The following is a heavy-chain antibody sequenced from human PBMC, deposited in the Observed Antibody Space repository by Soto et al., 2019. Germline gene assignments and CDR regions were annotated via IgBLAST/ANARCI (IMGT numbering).Heavy chain of an antibody. V-gene: IGHV1-18*01. D-gene: IGHD4-17*01. Sequence: ASVKVSCKASGYIFTSYGISWVRQAPGQGLEWMGWISGYNGKTIYAQNFQGRVTMTTDRSTSTAYMELRSLRYDDTALYYCTRDKRLYDYGGNHYFDYWGQGSLVTVSS. J-gene: IGHJ4*02. CDR1: GYIFTSYG. CDR3: TRDKRLYDYGGNHYFDY. CDR2: ISGYNGKT.